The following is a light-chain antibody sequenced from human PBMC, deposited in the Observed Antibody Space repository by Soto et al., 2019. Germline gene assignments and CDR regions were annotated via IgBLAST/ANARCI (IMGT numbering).Light chain of an antibody. CDR2: GAS. Sequence: IVLTQSPGTLSLSPGERATLSCRASQSISSSLAWYQQIPGQAPRLLIYGASTRATGIPDRFSGSGSGTDFTLTISRLEPEDFAVYFCQQYGSSPRTFGQGTKVEIK. CDR3: QQYGSSPRT. CDR1: QSISSS. V-gene: IGKV3-20*01. J-gene: IGKJ1*01.